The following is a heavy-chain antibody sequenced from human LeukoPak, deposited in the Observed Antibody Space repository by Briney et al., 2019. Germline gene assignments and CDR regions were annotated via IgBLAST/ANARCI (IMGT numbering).Heavy chain of an antibody. CDR3: AKDSSSSRYYYYYYMDV. D-gene: IGHD6-6*01. J-gene: IGHJ6*03. CDR1: GFTFSSYA. V-gene: IGHV3-30*18. CDR2: ISYDGSNK. Sequence: PGGSLRLSCAASGFTFSSYAMSWVRQAPGKGLEWVAVISYDGSNKYYADSVKGRFTISRDNSKNTLYLQMNSLRAEDTAVYYCAKDSSSSRYYYYYYMDVWGKGTTVTVSS.